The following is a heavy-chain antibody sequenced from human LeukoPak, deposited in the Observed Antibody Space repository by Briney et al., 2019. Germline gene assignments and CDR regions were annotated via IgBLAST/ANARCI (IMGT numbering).Heavy chain of an antibody. V-gene: IGHV3-15*01. CDR3: TTEGYDSSGYYLDY. Sequence: WIRQPPGKGLEWVGRIKSKTDGGTTDYAAPVKGGFTISRDDSKNTLYLQMNSLKTEDTAVYYCTTEGYDSSGYYLDYWGQGTLVTVSS. J-gene: IGHJ4*02. D-gene: IGHD3-22*01. CDR2: IKSKTDGGTT.